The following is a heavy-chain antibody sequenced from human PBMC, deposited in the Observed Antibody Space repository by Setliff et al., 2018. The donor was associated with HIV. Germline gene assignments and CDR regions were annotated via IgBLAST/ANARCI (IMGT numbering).Heavy chain of an antibody. CDR2: IYHSGST. Sequence: PSETLSLTCAVSAYSISSGYYWGWIRQPPGKGLEWIGSIYHSGSTYYNPSLMSRVTISVDTSKNQFSLKLRSVTAADTAVYYCARQWRDQYNSGVSTEYFQHWGRGTLVTSPQ. J-gene: IGHJ1*01. CDR1: AYSISSGYY. CDR3: ARQWRDQYNSGVSTEYFQH. D-gene: IGHD3-22*01. V-gene: IGHV4-38-2*01.